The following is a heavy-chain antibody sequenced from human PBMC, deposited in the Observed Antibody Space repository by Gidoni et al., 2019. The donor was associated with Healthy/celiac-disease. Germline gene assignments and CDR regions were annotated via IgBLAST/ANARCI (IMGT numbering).Heavy chain of an antibody. V-gene: IGHV5-51*01. D-gene: IGHD3-10*01. CDR1: GYSLTNYW. CDR3: ERQGKPHYYGSGSNAIWFFDY. Sequence: VPLVQSGALVKPPGASLMLPCRGSGYSLTNYWIRCVRQLPGTCLEWMGIIYPGDSDTRYSTYCQCHLTIAADKAIRTVYLQWSNLKASETAMYDSERQGKPHYYGSGSNAIWFFDYWGQGTLVTVSS. J-gene: IGHJ4*01. CDR2: IYPGDSDT.